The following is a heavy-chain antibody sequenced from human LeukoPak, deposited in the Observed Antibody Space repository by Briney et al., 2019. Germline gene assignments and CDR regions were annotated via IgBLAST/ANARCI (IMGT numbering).Heavy chain of an antibody. Sequence: PSETLSLTCTVSGGSISSSSYYWRWIRQPPGKGLVWSGSICYSGNSYYHPSLKSRVTISVDTSKNQFSLKLSSVTAADTAVYYCARHRKYYDILTGYYEGAFDIWGQGTMVTVSS. D-gene: IGHD3-9*01. CDR2: ICYSGNS. CDR1: GGSISSSSYY. V-gene: IGHV4-39*01. J-gene: IGHJ3*02. CDR3: ARHRKYYDILTGYYEGAFDI.